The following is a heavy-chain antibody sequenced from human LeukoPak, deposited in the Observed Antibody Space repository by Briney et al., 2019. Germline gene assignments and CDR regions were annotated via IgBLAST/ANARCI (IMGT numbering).Heavy chain of an antibody. CDR1: GGSISSGDYY. J-gene: IGHJ4*02. CDR3: ARDLGYYRADY. Sequence: LSLTCTVSGGSISSGDYYMSWIRQAPGKGLEWVSYISSSSSYTNYTDSVKGRFTISRDNAKNSLYLQMNSLRAEDTAVYYCARDLGYYRADYWGQGTLVTVSS. V-gene: IGHV3-11*06. D-gene: IGHD1-26*01. CDR2: ISSSSSYT.